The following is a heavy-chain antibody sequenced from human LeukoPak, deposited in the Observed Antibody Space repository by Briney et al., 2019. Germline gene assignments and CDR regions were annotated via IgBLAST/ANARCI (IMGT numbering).Heavy chain of an antibody. Sequence: GESLKISCKGSGYSFTSYWIGWVRQMPGKGLEWMGIIYPGDSDTRYSPSFQGQVTISADKSISTAYLQWSSLKASDTAMYYCARRVTYYYDSSGYYYYYYMDVWGKGTTVTVPS. V-gene: IGHV5-51*01. J-gene: IGHJ6*03. CDR1: GYSFTSYW. CDR2: IYPGDSDT. D-gene: IGHD3-22*01. CDR3: ARRVTYYYDSSGYYYYYYMDV.